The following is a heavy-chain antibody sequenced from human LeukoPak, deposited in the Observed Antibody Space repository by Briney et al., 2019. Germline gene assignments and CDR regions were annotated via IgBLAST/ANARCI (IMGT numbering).Heavy chain of an antibody. D-gene: IGHD6-19*01. CDR3: ARGQSDSGWSN. CDR1: GGSISSGGYY. Sequence: SETLSLTCTVSGGSISSGGYYWSWIRQHPGKGLEWIGYIYYSGSTYYNPSLKSRVTISVDTSKNQFSLKLSSVTAADTAVYYCARGQSDSGWSNWGQGTLVTVSS. CDR2: IYYSGST. J-gene: IGHJ4*02. V-gene: IGHV4-31*03.